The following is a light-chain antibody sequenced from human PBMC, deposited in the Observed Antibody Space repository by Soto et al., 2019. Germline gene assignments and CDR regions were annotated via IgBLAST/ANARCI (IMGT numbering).Light chain of an antibody. CDR3: MQVLHAPFS. V-gene: IGKV2-28*01. CDR2: LGS. Sequence: DIVMTQSPPSLPVTPGEPASISCRSSQSLLHSNGYNYVDWYLQKPGQSPQLVIYLGSNRASGVPDRLSGSGSGTQLTLNLSGVEAEDVGVYCCMQVLHAPFSFGPGTRVDFK. J-gene: IGKJ3*01. CDR1: QSLLHSNGYNY.